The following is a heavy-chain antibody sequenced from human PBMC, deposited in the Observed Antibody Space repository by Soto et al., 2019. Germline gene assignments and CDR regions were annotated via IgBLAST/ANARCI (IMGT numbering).Heavy chain of an antibody. D-gene: IGHD3-10*02. Sequence: QVHLVQSGAEVKRPGASVKVACRVSGYTYINYAIHWMRQAPGQRLEWLGWINDGNGNTRYSQKIQGRVSITRDASASTSYMDLSRLRSEDTAMYYCALSHPGFCNYVDCPGAFDSWGQGTLVTVSS. J-gene: IGHJ4*02. V-gene: IGHV1-3*01. CDR1: GYTYINYA. CDR2: INDGNGNT. CDR3: ALSHPGFCNYVDCPGAFDS.